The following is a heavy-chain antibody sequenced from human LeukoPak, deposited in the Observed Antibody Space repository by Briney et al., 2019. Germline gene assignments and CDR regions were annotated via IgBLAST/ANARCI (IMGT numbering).Heavy chain of an antibody. V-gene: IGHV4-34*01. CDR3: ARRSSGWYGINY. CDR2: ISHSGST. CDR1: GGSFSGYY. J-gene: IGHJ4*02. D-gene: IGHD6-19*01. Sequence: SETLSLTCAVYGGSFSGYYWSWIRQPPGKGLEWIGEISHSGSTNYNPSLKSRVTISVDTSKNQFSLKLSSVTAADTAVYYCARRSSGWYGINYWGQGTLVTVSS.